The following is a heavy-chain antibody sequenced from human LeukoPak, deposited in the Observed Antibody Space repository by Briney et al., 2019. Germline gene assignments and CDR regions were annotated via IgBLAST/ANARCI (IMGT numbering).Heavy chain of an antibody. V-gene: IGHV1-46*01. J-gene: IGHJ4*02. D-gene: IGHD3/OR15-3a*01. CDR1: GYTFTSYY. CDR2: INSSGGGT. Sequence: ASVKVSCKASGYTFTSYYIHWVRQAPGQGLEWMGVINSSGGGTTYAQKFQGRVTMTRDTSTSTVYMELSSLRSEDTAVYYCARDVFGLNYWGQGTLVTVSS. CDR3: ARDVFGLNY.